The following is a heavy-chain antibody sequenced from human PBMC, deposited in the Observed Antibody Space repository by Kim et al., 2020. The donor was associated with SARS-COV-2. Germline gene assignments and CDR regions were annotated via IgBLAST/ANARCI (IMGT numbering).Heavy chain of an antibody. Sequence: GGSLRLSCAASGFTFSSYAMHWVRQAPGKGLEWVAVISYDGSNKYYADSVKGRFTISRDNSKNTLYLQMNSLRAEDTAVYYCARGPELTVTTLYLYYYYGMDVWGQGTTVTVSS. J-gene: IGHJ6*02. D-gene: IGHD4-17*01. V-gene: IGHV3-30*04. CDR2: ISYDGSNK. CDR1: GFTFSSYA. CDR3: ARGPELTVTTLYLYYYYGMDV.